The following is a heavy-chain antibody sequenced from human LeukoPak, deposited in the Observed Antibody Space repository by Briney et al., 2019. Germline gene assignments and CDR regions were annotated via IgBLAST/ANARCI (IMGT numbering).Heavy chain of an antibody. J-gene: IGHJ4*02. D-gene: IGHD6-19*01. CDR2: IRSTTYGGTT. CDR3: NRYSSGWYNSDY. Sequence: PGRSLRLSCTASGFTLGDYAMSWVRQAPGKGLEWVGFIRSTTYGGTTEYAASVKGRFTISRDDSKSIAYLQMNSLKTEDTAVYYCNRYSSGWYNSDYWGQGTLVTVSS. V-gene: IGHV3-49*04. CDR1: GFTLGDYA.